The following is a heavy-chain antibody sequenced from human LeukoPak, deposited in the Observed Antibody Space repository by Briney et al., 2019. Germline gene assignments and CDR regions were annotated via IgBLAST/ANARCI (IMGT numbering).Heavy chain of an antibody. CDR2: INHSGST. J-gene: IGHJ4*02. V-gene: IGHV4-34*01. D-gene: IGHD1-26*01. CDR1: GGSFSGYY. Sequence: SETLSLTCAVYGGSFSGYYWSWIRQPPGKGLEWIGEINHSGSTNCNPSLKSRVTISVDTSKNQFSLKLSSVTAADTAVYYCARGFGGGSYYTYWGQGTLVTVSS. CDR3: ARGFGGGSYYTY.